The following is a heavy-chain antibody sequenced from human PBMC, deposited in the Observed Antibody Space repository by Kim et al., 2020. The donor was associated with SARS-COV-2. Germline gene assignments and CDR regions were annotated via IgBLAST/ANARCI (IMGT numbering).Heavy chain of an antibody. CDR1: GFTFSSYG. CDR2: ISYDGSNK. Sequence: GGSLRLSCAASGFTFSSYGMNWVRQAPGKGLEWVAVISYDGSNKYYADSVKGRFTISRDNTKNTLYLQMNILRAEDTADYYCAKDLGRIWNGGGGVHYY. CDR3: AKDLGRIWNGGGGVHYY. J-gene: IGHJ6*01. D-gene: IGHD3-16*01. V-gene: IGHV3-30*18.